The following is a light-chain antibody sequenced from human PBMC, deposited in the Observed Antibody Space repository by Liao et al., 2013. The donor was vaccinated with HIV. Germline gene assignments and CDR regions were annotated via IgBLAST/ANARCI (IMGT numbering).Light chain of an antibody. CDR3: QAWDTNTAI. J-gene: IGLJ2*01. CDR1: ALPNQY. CDR2: KDS. V-gene: IGLV3-25*03. Sequence: SYELTQPPSLSVSPGQTARITCSGDALPNQYAYWYQLRPGQAPVLVTYKDSQRPSGIPVRFSGSSSGTTVTLTISGVQAEDEADYYCQAWDTNTAIFGGGTKLTVL.